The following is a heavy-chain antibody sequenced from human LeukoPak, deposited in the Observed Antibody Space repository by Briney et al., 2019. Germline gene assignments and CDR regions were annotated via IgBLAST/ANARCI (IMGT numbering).Heavy chain of an antibody. J-gene: IGHJ4*02. D-gene: IGHD3-3*01. V-gene: IGHV3-33*01. CDR2: IWYDGSNK. CDR1: GFTFSNYG. Sequence: GRSLRLSCAAPGFTFSNYGMHWVRQTPSKGLEWVAVIWYDGSNKDYGDSVKGRFTISRDNSKNTLYLQINSLRAEDTAVYYCARDRSVDYFDYWGQGTLVTVSS. CDR3: ARDRSVDYFDY.